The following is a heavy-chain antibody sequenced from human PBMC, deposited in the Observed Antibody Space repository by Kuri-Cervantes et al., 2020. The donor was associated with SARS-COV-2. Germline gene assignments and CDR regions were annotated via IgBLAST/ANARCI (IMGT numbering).Heavy chain of an antibody. J-gene: IGHJ6*02. V-gene: IGHV1-69*13. Sequence: SVKVSCKASGGTFSSYAISWVRQAPGQGLEWMGGIIPIFGTANYAQKFQGRVTITADESTSTAYMELSSLRSEDTAVYYCARKSYYYGSGSYYGSRPYYSYYGMDVWGQGTTVTVSS. CDR2: IIPIFGTA. D-gene: IGHD3-10*01. CDR3: ARKSYYYGSGSYYGSRPYYSYYGMDV. CDR1: GGTFSSYA.